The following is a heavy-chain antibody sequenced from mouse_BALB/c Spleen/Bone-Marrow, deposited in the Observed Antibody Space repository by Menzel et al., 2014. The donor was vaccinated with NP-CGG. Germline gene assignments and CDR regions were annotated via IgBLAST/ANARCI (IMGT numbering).Heavy chain of an antibody. J-gene: IGHJ2*01. CDR1: CYTFTDYW. V-gene: IGHV1-69*01. D-gene: IGHD1-1*02. CDR2: DDTSDSYT. Sequence: QVPLPPSGAEPVMPGASVNMSCKASCYTFTDYWMHWVKERPGQGLEGVGADDTSDSYTTYNQKFKGKATLTVDESSNTAYMQLSSLTSEDSAVYYCARNYYYFDYWGQGTTLTVSS. CDR3: ARNYYYFDY.